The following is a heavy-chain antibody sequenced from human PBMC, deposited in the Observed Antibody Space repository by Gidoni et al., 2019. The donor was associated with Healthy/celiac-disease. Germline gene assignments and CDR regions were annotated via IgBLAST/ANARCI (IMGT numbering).Heavy chain of an antibody. V-gene: IGHV3-9*01. CDR2: ISWNSGSI. Sequence: EVQLVESGGGLVQPGRSLRLSCAASGFPFDDYAMHWVRQAPGKGLEWVSGISWNSGSIGYADSVKGRFTISRDNAKNSLYLQMNSLRAEDTALYYCAKGTYYDILTGPIDYWGQGTLVTVSS. D-gene: IGHD3-9*01. CDR3: AKGTYYDILTGPIDY. J-gene: IGHJ4*02. CDR1: GFPFDDYA.